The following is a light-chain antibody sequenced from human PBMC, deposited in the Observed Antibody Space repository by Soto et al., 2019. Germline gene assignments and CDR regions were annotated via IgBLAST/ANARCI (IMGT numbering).Light chain of an antibody. J-gene: IGKJ1*01. Sequence: EIVLTQSPGILSLSPGARDTLSCRASQTVAYTSLAWYQQRPGQAPRLLIYGTSTRATGTPDRLIGSGSGTAFTLTISRLEPEDFAVYYCQQYVTTPRTFGQGTKV. CDR2: GTS. CDR1: QTVAYTS. CDR3: QQYVTTPRT. V-gene: IGKV3-20*01.